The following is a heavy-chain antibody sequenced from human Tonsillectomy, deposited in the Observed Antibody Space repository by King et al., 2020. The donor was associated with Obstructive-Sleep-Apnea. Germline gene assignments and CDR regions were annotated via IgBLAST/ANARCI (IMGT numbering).Heavy chain of an antibody. D-gene: IGHD3-10*01. CDR3: ARLTYNYGSESYPWFDP. J-gene: IGHJ5*02. CDR1: GDSISSSSYL. V-gene: IGHV4-39*01. Sequence: QLQESGPGLVKPSETLSLTCTVSGDSISSSSYLWGWIRQAPGQGLECIGSIYYSGTTYYNPSLKSRVTISVDTSKNQFSLKFSSVTAADTAVYYCARLTYNYGSESYPWFDPWGQGTLVTVSS. CDR2: IYYSGTT.